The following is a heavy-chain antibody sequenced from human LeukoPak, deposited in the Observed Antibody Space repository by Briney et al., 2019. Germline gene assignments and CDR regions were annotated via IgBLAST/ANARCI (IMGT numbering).Heavy chain of an antibody. D-gene: IGHD6-13*01. J-gene: IGHJ4*02. CDR3: ARDLEGSSWFDY. Sequence: ASVKVSCKASGGTFSSYAISWVRQAPGQGLEWMGGIIPIFGTANYAQKFQGRVTITADKSTSTAYKELSSLRSEDTAVYYCARDLEGSSWFDYWGQGTLVTVSS. CDR1: GGTFSSYA. V-gene: IGHV1-69*06. CDR2: IIPIFGTA.